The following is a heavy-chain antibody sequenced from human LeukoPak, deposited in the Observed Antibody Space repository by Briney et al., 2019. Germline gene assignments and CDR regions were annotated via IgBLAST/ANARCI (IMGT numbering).Heavy chain of an antibody. V-gene: IGHV3-74*01. CDR1: GFTFSSYW. CDR2: VSSDGNST. CDR3: ARGATNTRALDY. D-gene: IGHD1/OR15-1a*01. Sequence: PGGSLRLSCAASGFTFSSYWMHWVRQAPGKGLGWVSRVSSDGNSTNYADSVKGRFTISRDNTNNTLYLQMNSLRAEDTAVYYCARGATNTRALDYWGQGTLVTVSS. J-gene: IGHJ4*02.